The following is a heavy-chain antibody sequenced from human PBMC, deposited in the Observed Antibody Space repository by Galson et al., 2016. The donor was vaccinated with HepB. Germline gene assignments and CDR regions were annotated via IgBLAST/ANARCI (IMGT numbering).Heavy chain of an antibody. CDR3: ARGGHTYGYEGRY. J-gene: IGHJ4*02. Sequence: SLRLSCAASGFTFSSYVMHWVRQAPGKGLEWVAGISYDGSITYYADSVKGRVTISRDNPSYTLFLQISSLRAEDAAVYYCARGGHTYGYEGRYWGQGTLVTVSS. D-gene: IGHD5-18*01. CDR2: ISYDGSIT. CDR1: GFTFSSYV. V-gene: IGHV3-30*03.